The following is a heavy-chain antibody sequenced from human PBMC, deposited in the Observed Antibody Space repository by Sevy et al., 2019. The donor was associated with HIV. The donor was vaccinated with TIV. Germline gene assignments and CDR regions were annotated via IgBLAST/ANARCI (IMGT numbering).Heavy chain of an antibody. V-gene: IGHV2-5*02. Sequence: SGPTLVKPTQTLTLTCTFSGFSLSTSGVGVGWIRQPPGKALEWLALIYWDDDKRYSPSLKSRLTITKDTSKNQVVLTMTNMDPVDTATYYCAHSDKYYYGSSGPRYFDYWGQGILVTVSS. J-gene: IGHJ4*02. CDR2: IYWDDDK. CDR1: GFSLSTSGVG. CDR3: AHSDKYYYGSSGPRYFDY. D-gene: IGHD3-22*01.